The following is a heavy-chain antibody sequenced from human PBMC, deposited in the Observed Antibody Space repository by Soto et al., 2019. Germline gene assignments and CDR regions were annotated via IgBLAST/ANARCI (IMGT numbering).Heavy chain of an antibody. CDR2: IFYNGGT. J-gene: IGHJ4*02. CDR1: GGSVNSGGYY. D-gene: IGHD2-8*01. Sequence: PSETLSLTCTVSGGSVNSGGYYWSWIRQPPGKGLEWIGFIFYNGGTSYNPSLGSRVTISADTSKTLFSLNLNFVTAADTAVYYCARGDHGPRRFYFDTWGQGTLATVS. CDR3: ARGDHGPRRFYFDT. V-gene: IGHV4-61*03.